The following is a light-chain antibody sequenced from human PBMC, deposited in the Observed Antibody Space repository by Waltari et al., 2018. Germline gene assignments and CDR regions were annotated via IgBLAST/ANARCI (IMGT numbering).Light chain of an antibody. CDR3: HVWHPHVDPGV. J-gene: IGLJ1*01. CDR1: NIGTSS. CDR2: YDR. V-gene: IGLV3-21*04. Sequence: SYVVTQPPSVSVAPGEAATIPCGGDNIGTSSVHWYQQKAGQAPVLVIFYDRDRPSGIPDRFSGSNSGNTATLTISRVEAGDEARYYCHVWHPHVDPGVFGTGTEVTVL.